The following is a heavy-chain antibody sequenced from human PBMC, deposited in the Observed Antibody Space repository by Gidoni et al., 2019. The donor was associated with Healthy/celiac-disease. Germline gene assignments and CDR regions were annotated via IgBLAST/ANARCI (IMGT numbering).Heavy chain of an antibody. J-gene: IGHJ6*04. Sequence: EVQLLESGGGLVQPGGSLRLSCAASGFTFSSYAMSWVRQAPGKGLEWVSAISGSGGSTYYADSVKGRFTISRDNSKNTLYLQMNSLRAEDTAVYYCAKEEVLYYDFWSGLDVWGKGTTVTVSS. CDR2: ISGSGGST. D-gene: IGHD3-3*01. CDR3: AKEEVLYYDFWSGLDV. V-gene: IGHV3-23*01. CDR1: GFTFSSYA.